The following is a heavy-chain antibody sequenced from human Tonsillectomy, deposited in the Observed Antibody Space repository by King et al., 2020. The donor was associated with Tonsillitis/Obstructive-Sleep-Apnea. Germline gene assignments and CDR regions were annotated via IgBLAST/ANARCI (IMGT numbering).Heavy chain of an antibody. V-gene: IGHV3-30*04. D-gene: IGHD2-2*01. CDR2: ISYDGSNK. CDR3: ARLSSSTSCYYGMDV. CDR1: GFTFSSYA. J-gene: IGHJ6*02. Sequence: VQLVESGGGVVQPGRSLRLSCAASGFTFSSYAMHWVRQAPGKGLEWVAVISYDGSNKYYADSVKGRFTISRDNSKNTLYLQMNSLRAEDTAVYYCARLSSSTSCYYGMDVWGQGTTVTVSS.